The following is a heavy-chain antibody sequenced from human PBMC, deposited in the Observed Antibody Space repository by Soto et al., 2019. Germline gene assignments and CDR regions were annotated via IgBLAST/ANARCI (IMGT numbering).Heavy chain of an antibody. J-gene: IGHJ4*02. Sequence: ASVKVSCKVSGYTLTELSMHWVRQAPGKGLEWMGGFDPEDGETIYAQKFQGRVTMTEDTSTDTAYMELSSLRSEDTAVYYCATVAIYCTNGVCPVYFDYWGQGTLVTVSS. CDR1: GYTLTELS. CDR3: ATVAIYCTNGVCPVYFDY. D-gene: IGHD2-8*01. CDR2: FDPEDGET. V-gene: IGHV1-24*01.